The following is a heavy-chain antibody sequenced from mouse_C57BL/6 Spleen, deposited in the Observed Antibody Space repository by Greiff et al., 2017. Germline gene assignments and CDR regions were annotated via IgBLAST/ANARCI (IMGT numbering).Heavy chain of an antibody. CDR2: ISDGGSYT. J-gene: IGHJ3*01. V-gene: IGHV5-4*01. Sequence: EVQLQQSGGGLVKPGGSLKLSCAASGFTFSSYAMSWVRQTPEKRLEWVATISDGGSYTYYPDNVKGRFTISRDNAKNNLYLQMSHLKSEDTAMYYCARESLSWDGGFAYWGQGTLVTVSA. D-gene: IGHD4-1*01. CDR3: ARESLSWDGGFAY. CDR1: GFTFSSYA.